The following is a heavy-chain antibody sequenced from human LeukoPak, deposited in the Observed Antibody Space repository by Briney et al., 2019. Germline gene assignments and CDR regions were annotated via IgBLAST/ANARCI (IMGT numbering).Heavy chain of an antibody. CDR3: AAAGWFGELSDY. Sequence: ASVKVPCKASGYTFTSYYMHWVRQAPGQGLEWMGIINPSGGSTSYAQKFQGRVTMTRDTSTSTVYMELSSLRSEDTAVYYCAAAGWFGELSDYWGQGTLVTVSS. V-gene: IGHV1-46*01. CDR2: INPSGGST. J-gene: IGHJ4*02. D-gene: IGHD3-10*01. CDR1: GYTFTSYY.